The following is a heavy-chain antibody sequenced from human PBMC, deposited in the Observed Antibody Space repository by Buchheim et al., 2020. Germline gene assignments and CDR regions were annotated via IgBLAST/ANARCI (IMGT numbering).Heavy chain of an antibody. J-gene: IGHJ4*02. Sequence: QVQLVESGGGVVQPGRSLRLSCAASGFTFSSYAMHWVRQAPGKGLEWVAVISYDGSNKYYADSVKGRFTISRDNSKKTLYLQMNSLRAEDTAVYYCARLGDGYSYGYGVYFDYWGQGTL. CDR2: ISYDGSNK. V-gene: IGHV3-30-3*01. D-gene: IGHD5-18*01. CDR3: ARLGDGYSYGYGVYFDY. CDR1: GFTFSSYA.